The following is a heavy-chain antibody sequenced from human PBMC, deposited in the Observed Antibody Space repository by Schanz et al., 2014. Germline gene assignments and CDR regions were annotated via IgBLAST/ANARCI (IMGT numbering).Heavy chain of an antibody. Sequence: DVHLLGSGGGLVQPGGSLRLSCAASGITFSSHSFNWVRQAPGKGLEWISYITYNGGNIYYADSVKGRFTISRDNTKTSLFLQLNSLSADDAAVYECERYRESGGQNGYFDLWGRGTLVTVSS. CDR2: ITYNGGNI. J-gene: IGHJ2*01. D-gene: IGHD1-26*01. CDR3: ERYRESGGQNGYFDL. CDR1: GITFSSHS. V-gene: IGHV3-48*04.